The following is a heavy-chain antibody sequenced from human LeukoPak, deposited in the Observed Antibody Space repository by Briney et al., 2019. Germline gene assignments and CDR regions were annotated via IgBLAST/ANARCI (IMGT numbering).Heavy chain of an antibody. CDR1: GFTFSSYA. D-gene: IGHD6-13*01. V-gene: IGHV3-74*01. CDR2: INSDGSST. CDR3: ASLGYSSSWRDAFDI. J-gene: IGHJ3*02. Sequence: GGSLRLSCAASGFTFSSYAMIWVRQAPGKGLVWVSRINSDGSSTSYADSVKGRFTISRDNAKNTLYLQMNSLRAEDTAVYYCASLGYSSSWRDAFDIWGQGTMVTVSS.